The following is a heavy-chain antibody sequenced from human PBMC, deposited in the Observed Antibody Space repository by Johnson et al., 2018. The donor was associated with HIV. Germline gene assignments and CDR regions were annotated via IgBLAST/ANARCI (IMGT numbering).Heavy chain of an antibody. CDR2: ISYDGSNK. CDR3: AGNDPAAGTGDAFDI. J-gene: IGHJ3*02. Sequence: QVQLVESGGGVVQPGRSLRLSCAASGFTFSTSGMHWVRQAPGKGMEWVAVISYDGSNKYYADSVKGRFTISRDNSKNTLYLQMNSRRAEDTAVYYCAGNDPAAGTGDAFDIWGQGTMVTVSS. D-gene: IGHD6-13*01. CDR1: GFTFSTSG. V-gene: IGHV3-30*03.